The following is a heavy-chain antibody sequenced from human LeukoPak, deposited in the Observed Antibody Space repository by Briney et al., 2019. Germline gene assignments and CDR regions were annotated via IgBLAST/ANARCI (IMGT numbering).Heavy chain of an antibody. CDR3: ARDGGLLWFGELFY. V-gene: IGHV1-18*01. D-gene: IGHD3-10*01. CDR1: GYTFTIYG. CDR2: ISAYNGNT. J-gene: IGHJ4*02. Sequence: ASVKVSCKASGYTFTIYGISWVRQAPGQGLEWMGWISAYNGNTNYAQKLQGRATMTTDTSTNTAYMEPRSLRSDDTAVYYCARDGGLLWFGELFYWGQGTLVTVSS.